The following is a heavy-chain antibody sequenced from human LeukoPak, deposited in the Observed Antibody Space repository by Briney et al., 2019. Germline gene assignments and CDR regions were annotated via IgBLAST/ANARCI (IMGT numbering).Heavy chain of an antibody. CDR2: INPNSGGT. V-gene: IGHV1-2*02. Sequence: ASVKVSCKASGYTFTGYYMHWVRQAPGQGLEWMGWINPNSGGTNYAQKFQGRVTMTRDTSISTAYMELSRLRSEDTAVYYCARDGTNSITMVRGVIHRFGYWGQGTLVTVSS. CDR1: GYTFTGYY. J-gene: IGHJ4*02. D-gene: IGHD3-10*01. CDR3: ARDGTNSITMVRGVIHRFGY.